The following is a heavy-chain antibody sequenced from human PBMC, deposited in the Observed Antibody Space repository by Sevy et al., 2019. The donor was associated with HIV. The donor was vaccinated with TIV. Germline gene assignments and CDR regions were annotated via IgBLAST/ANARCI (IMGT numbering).Heavy chain of an antibody. CDR3: AKDQGGYNYAPGY. V-gene: IGHV3-30*18. CDR2: ISYDGNIQ. J-gene: IGHJ4*02. D-gene: IGHD5-18*01. CDR1: GLTFSTYG. Sequence: GGSLRLSCAASGLTFSTYGMHWVRQAPGKGLEWVAVISYDGNIQYYADSVKGRFTVSKDNSKITLYLQMNSLGAEDSAVYYCAKDQGGYNYAPGYWGQGTLVTVSS.